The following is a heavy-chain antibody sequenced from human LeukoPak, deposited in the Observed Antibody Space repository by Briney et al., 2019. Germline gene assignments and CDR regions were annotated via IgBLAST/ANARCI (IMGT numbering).Heavy chain of an antibody. V-gene: IGHV4-39*02. J-gene: IGHJ5*02. D-gene: IGHD1-1*01. CDR3: ARGDGNTVYYNSIDP. CDR1: GGSISSTTYY. CDR2: VYYSGVT. Sequence: SETLSLTCSVSGGSISSTTYYWAWIRQPPGKGLEWIGNVYYSGVTYYSPSLKSRLTVSVDTSKNQFSLQLNSVTAADTAVYYCARGDGNTVYYNSIDPWGQGTLVTVSS.